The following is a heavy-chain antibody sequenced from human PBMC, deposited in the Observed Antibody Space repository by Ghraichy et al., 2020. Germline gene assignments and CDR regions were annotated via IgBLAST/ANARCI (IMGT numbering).Heavy chain of an antibody. J-gene: IGHJ5*02. V-gene: IGHV4-59*01. CDR3: ARGNYEGFDP. CDR1: GGSISSYY. D-gene: IGHD3-3*01. Sequence: SETLSLTCTVSGGSISSYYWSWIRQPPGKGLEWIGYIYYSGSTNYNPSLKSRVTISVDTSKNQFSLKLSSVTAADTAVYYCARGNYEGFDPWGQGTLVTVSS. CDR2: IYYSGST.